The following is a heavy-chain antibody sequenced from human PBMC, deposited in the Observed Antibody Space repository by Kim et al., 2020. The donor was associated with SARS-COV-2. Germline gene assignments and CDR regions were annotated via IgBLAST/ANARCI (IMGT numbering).Heavy chain of an antibody. Sequence: ASVKVSCKASGYTFTSYAMHLVRQAPGQRLEWMGWINAGNGNTKYSQKFQGRVTITRDTAESTAYMELSSLRSEDAAVYYCARCFRTGSGWYADWFDPWGQGALVTVSS. CDR1: GYTFTSYA. D-gene: IGHD6-19*01. V-gene: IGHV1-3*01. CDR2: INAGNGNT. J-gene: IGHJ5*02. CDR3: ARCFRTGSGWYADWFDP.